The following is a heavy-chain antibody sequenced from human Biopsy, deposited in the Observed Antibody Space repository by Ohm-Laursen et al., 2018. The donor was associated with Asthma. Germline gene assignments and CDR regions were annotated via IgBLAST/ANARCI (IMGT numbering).Heavy chain of an antibody. CDR3: ASYEVVTSILPLGV. V-gene: IGHV3-30*03. CDR2: ISYDGSNK. Sequence: SLRLSCTASGFTFSSYGMHWVRQAPGKGLEWVAVISYDGSNKYYADSVKGRFTISRDNSKNTLYLQMNSLRAEDTAVYYCASYEVVTSILPLGVWGQGTTVTVSS. CDR1: GFTFSSYG. J-gene: IGHJ6*02. D-gene: IGHD2-21*02.